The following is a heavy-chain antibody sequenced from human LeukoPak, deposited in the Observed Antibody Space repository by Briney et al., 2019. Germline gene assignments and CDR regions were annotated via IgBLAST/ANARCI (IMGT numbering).Heavy chain of an antibody. D-gene: IGHD3-9*01. CDR2: ISSSSSYI. CDR3: ARDGSGILTGYSPLDY. V-gene: IGHV3-21*01. J-gene: IGHJ4*02. CDR1: GFTFSSYS. Sequence: GGSLRLSCAASGFTFSSYSMNWVRQAPGKGPEWVSSISSSSSYIYYADSVKGRFTISRDNAKNSLYLQMNSLRAEDTAVYYCARDGSGILTGYSPLDYWGQGTLVTVSS.